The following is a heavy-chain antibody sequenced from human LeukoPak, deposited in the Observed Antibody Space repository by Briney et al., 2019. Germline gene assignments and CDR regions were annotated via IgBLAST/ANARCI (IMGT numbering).Heavy chain of an antibody. CDR2: IYSGGST. J-gene: IGHJ4*02. CDR3: ATQPSMVRGN. D-gene: IGHD3-10*01. CDR1: GFTVSSNY. V-gene: IGHV3-66*01. Sequence: GGSLRLSCAASGFTVSSNYMGWVRQAPGKGLEWVSVIYSGGSTYYADSVKGRFTISRDNSKNTLYLQMNSLRAEDTAVYYCATQPSMVRGNWGQGTLVTVSS.